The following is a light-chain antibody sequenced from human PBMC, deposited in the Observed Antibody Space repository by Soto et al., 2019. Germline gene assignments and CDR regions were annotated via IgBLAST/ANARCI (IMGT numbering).Light chain of an antibody. CDR1: SSDVGGYNY. V-gene: IGLV2-14*03. CDR2: DVT. Sequence: QSALTQPASVSGSPGQSITFSCTGTSSDVGGYNYVCWYQHHPGKAPKLIIYDVTNRPSGVSDRFSGSKSGNTASLTISGLQAEDEAYYYCSSYTRDRTIIFGGGTKLTVL. J-gene: IGLJ2*01. CDR3: SSYTRDRTII.